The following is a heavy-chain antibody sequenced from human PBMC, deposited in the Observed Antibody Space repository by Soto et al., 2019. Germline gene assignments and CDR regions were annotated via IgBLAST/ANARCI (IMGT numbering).Heavy chain of an antibody. V-gene: IGHV3-15*01. CDR3: TVLGTGTLRY. J-gene: IGHJ4*02. CDR2: IKSKTDGETS. D-gene: IGHD1-7*01. Sequence: EVQLVESGGGLVQPGGSLRLSCAASGFTFSTAWMSWVRQAPGKGLEWVGRIKSKTDGETSDYAAPTKGRFTISRDDSKNMLFLQMNSLKTEDTAVYYCTVLGTGTLRYWGQGSLVTVTS. CDR1: GFTFSTAW.